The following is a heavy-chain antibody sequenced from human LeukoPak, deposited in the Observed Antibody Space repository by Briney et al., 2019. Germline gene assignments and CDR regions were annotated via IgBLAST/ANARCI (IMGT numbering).Heavy chain of an antibody. J-gene: IGHJ4*02. CDR2: ISSNGGST. Sequence: GGSLRLPCSASGFTFSSYAMHWVRQAPGKGLEYVSAISSNGGSTYYADSVKGRFTISRDNSKNTLYLQMGSLRAEDTAVYYCVKEEDYYDSSGYYPPWFDYWGQGTLVTVSS. CDR3: VKEEDYYDSSGYYPPWFDY. CDR1: GFTFSSYA. D-gene: IGHD3-22*01. V-gene: IGHV3-64D*06.